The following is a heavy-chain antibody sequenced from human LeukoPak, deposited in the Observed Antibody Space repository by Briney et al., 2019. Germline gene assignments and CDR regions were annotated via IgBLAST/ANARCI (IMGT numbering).Heavy chain of an antibody. V-gene: IGHV1-24*01. D-gene: IGHD3-22*01. Sequence: ASVKVSCKVSGYTLTELSMHWVRQAPGKGLEWMGGFDPEDGETIYARKFQGRVTMTEDTSTDTAYMELSSLRSEDTAVYYCATLGYYYDSSGYPHDYWGQGTLVTVSS. CDR1: GYTLTELS. J-gene: IGHJ4*02. CDR3: ATLGYYYDSSGYPHDY. CDR2: FDPEDGET.